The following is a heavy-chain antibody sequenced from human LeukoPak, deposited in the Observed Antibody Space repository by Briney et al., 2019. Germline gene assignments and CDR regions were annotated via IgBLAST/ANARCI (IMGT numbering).Heavy chain of an antibody. D-gene: IGHD1-26*01. V-gene: IGHV4-30-4*01. Sequence: SQTLSLTCTVSGGSISSGDYYWRWIRQPPGKGLEWIGYIYYSGSTYYNPSLKSRVTISVDTSKNQFSLKLSSVTAADTAVYYCARDRKGATDWFDPWGQGTLVTVSS. J-gene: IGHJ5*02. CDR2: IYYSGST. CDR3: ARDRKGATDWFDP. CDR1: GGSISSGDYY.